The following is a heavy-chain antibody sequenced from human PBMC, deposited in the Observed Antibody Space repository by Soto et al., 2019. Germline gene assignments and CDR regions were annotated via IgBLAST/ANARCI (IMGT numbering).Heavy chain of an antibody. J-gene: IGHJ6*02. D-gene: IGHD3-3*01. Sequence: QVQLVQSGAEVKKPGASVKVSCKASGHSFSAYYMHWVRQAPGQGLEWMGWINPKSGATKYAQKFRGRVTMTRDTSITTAYLELSSLRYDDTAVYYCARALVRSLELVPESYYYTMDIWGQGTTVTVSS. CDR2: INPKSGAT. CDR1: GHSFSAYY. V-gene: IGHV1-2*02. CDR3: ARALVRSLELVPESYYYTMDI.